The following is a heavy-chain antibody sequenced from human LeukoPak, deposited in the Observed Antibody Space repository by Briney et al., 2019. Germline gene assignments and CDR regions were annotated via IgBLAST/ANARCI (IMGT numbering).Heavy chain of an antibody. J-gene: IGHJ4*02. D-gene: IGHD1-7*01. CDR3: ARGGAAADNWNYDPVDY. CDR1: GYTFTSYG. V-gene: IGHV1-18*01. Sequence: ASVTVSCKASGYTFTSYGISWVRQAPGQGLEWMGWISAYNGNTNYAQKLQGRVTMTTDTSTSTAYMELRSLRSDDTAVYYCARGGAAADNWNYDPVDYWGQGTLVTVSS. CDR2: ISAYNGNT.